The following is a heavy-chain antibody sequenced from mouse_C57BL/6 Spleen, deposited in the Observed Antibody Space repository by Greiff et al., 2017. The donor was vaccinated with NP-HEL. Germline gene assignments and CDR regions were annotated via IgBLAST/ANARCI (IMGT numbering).Heavy chain of an antibody. CDR2: IDPNSGGT. V-gene: IGHV1-72*01. D-gene: IGHD1-1*01. J-gene: IGHJ2*01. Sequence: QVQLQQPGAELVKPGASVKLSCKASGYTFTSYWMHWVKQRPGRGLEWIGRIDPNSGGTKYNEKFKGKATLTVDKPSSTAYMQLSSLTSEDSAVYYCARLKYYGSSGYFDYWGQGTTLTVSS. CDR1: GYTFTSYW. CDR3: ARLKYYGSSGYFDY.